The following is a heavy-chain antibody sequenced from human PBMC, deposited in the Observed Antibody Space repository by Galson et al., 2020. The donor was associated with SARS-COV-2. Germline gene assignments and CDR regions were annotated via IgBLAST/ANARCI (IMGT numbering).Heavy chain of an antibody. CDR2: IFFYGSDK. Sequence: GESLKIPCAASGFTFSRHAMHWVRQAPGKRLEWVAQIFFYGSDKYYGDPVKGRFTISRDSSKNTVYLQMNNLRADDPAVYYCARDGKTRSGWAFDDWGQGTLVTVSS. D-gene: IGHD6-19*01. J-gene: IGHJ4*02. CDR3: ARDGKTRSGWAFDD. V-gene: IGHV3-33*01. CDR1: GFTFSRHA.